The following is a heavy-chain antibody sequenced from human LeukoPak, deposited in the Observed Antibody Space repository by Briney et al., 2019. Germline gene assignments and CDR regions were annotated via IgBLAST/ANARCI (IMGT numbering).Heavy chain of an antibody. CDR3: ARDPYYGSGIVY. J-gene: IGHJ4*02. Sequence: SETLSLTCAVYGGSFSGYYWSWIRQPPGKGLEWIGEISHSGSTNYNPSLKSRVTISVDTSKNQFSLKLSSVTAADTAVYYCARDPYYGSGIVYWGQGTLVTVSS. D-gene: IGHD3-10*01. V-gene: IGHV4-34*01. CDR1: GGSFSGYY. CDR2: ISHSGST.